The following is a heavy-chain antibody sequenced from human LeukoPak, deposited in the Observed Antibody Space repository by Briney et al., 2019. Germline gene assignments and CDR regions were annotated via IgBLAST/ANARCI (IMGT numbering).Heavy chain of an antibody. CDR1: GDSLSNNIAT. V-gene: IGHV6-1*01. CDR3: VRDSDDYYWALAF. Sequence: SQTLSLTCAISGDSLSNNIATWNWVRQSPSRGLEWLGRTYYRSRWGNDYAISVKGRITNNPDTSRTQFSLQLNSVTPEDTAVYYCVRDSDDYYWALAFWGQGTPVTVSS. D-gene: IGHD3-10*01. CDR2: TYYRSRWGN. J-gene: IGHJ4*02.